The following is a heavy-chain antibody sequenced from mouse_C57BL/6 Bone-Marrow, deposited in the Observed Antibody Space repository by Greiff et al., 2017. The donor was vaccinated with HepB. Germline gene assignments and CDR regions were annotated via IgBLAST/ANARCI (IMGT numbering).Heavy chain of an antibody. D-gene: IGHD2-12*01. CDR2: IWSGGST. CDR1: GFSLTSYG. V-gene: IGHV2-2*01. J-gene: IGHJ4*01. Sequence: VKLMESGPGLVQPSQSLSITCTVSGFSLTSYGVHWVRQSPGKGLEWLGVIWSGGSTDYNAAFISRLSISKDNSKSQVFFKMNSLQADDTAIYYCARKRGLLSLRGTYAMDYWGQGTSVTVSS. CDR3: ARKRGLLSLRGTYAMDY.